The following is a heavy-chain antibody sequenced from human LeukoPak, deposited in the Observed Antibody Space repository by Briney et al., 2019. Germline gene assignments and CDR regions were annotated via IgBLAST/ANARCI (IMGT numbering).Heavy chain of an antibody. V-gene: IGHV1-69*04. CDR3: AREIAAAGGSYFDY. CDR2: IIPILGIA. Sequence: GASVKVSCKASGGTFSSYAISWVRQAPGQGLEWMGRIIPILGIANYAQKFQGRVTITADKSTSTAYMELSSLRSEDTAVYYCAREIAAAGGSYFDYWGQGTLVTVSS. CDR1: GGTFSSYA. D-gene: IGHD6-13*01. J-gene: IGHJ4*02.